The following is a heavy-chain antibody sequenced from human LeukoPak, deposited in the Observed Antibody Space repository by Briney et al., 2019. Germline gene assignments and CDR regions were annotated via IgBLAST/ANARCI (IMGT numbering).Heavy chain of an antibody. CDR2: IYHSGST. D-gene: IGHD2-15*01. CDR3: ARGRCSGGSCYLGYFQH. Sequence: PSETLSLTCAVSGYSISSGYYWGWIRQPPGKGLEWIGSIYHSGSTYYNPSLKSRVTISVDTSKNQFSLKLSSVTAADTAVYYCARGRCSGGSCYLGYFQHWGQGTLVTVSS. J-gene: IGHJ1*01. CDR1: GYSISSGYY. V-gene: IGHV4-38-2*01.